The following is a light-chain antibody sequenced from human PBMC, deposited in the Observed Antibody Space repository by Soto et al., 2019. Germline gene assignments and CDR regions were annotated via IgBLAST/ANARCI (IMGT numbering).Light chain of an antibody. J-gene: IGLJ2*01. CDR3: AAWDDSLNVS. CDR2: SNN. CDR1: SSNIGSNT. V-gene: IGLV1-44*01. Sequence: QSVLTQPPSASGTPGQRDTISCSGSSSNIGSNTVNWYQQLPGTAPKLLIYSNNQRPSGVPDRFSGSKSGTSASLAISGLQSEDEADYYCAAWDDSLNVSFGGGTKLTVL.